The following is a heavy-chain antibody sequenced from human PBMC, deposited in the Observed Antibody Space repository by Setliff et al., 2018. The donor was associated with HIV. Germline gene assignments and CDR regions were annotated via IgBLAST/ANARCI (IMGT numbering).Heavy chain of an antibody. CDR1: GGSISSGNYY. V-gene: IGHV4-39*01. CDR3: ARAAIAAAGPGDY. J-gene: IGHJ4*02. Sequence: SETLSLTCTVSGGSISSGNYYWGWIRQPPGKGLEYIGSMHYSGSTYYNPSLKSRVTISVDTSKTQFSLKLSSVTAADTAVYYCARAAIAAAGPGDYWGQGTLVTVSS. D-gene: IGHD6-13*01. CDR2: MHYSGST.